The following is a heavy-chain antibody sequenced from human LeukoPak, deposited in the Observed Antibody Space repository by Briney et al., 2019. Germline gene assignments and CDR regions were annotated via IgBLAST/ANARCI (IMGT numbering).Heavy chain of an antibody. Sequence: SETLSLTCTVSGGSISSYYWSWIRQPPGKGLEWIGYIYYSGSTNYNPSLKSRVTISVDTSKNPFSLKLSSVTAADTAVYYCARGRWSRDGYNYDYWGQGTLVTVSS. V-gene: IGHV4-59*01. CDR3: ARGRWSRDGYNYDY. J-gene: IGHJ4*02. CDR2: IYYSGST. CDR1: GGSISSYY. D-gene: IGHD5-24*01.